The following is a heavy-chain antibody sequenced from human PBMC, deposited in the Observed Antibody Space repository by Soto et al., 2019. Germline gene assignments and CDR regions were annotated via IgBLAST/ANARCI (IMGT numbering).Heavy chain of an antibody. CDR2: INAVNGNT. CDR1: GYTFSAVA. CDR3: ARDRTRSLFPKYWYFDL. D-gene: IGHD2-21*01. Sequence: ASVKVSCKAAGYTFSAVAIHWVRQAPGQRLEWMGYINAVNGNTKYAQRFQDRVSITRDTSATTAYMELNSLTFEDTAVYYCARDRTRSLFPKYWYFDLWGRGTLVTVSS. V-gene: IGHV1-3*01. J-gene: IGHJ2*01.